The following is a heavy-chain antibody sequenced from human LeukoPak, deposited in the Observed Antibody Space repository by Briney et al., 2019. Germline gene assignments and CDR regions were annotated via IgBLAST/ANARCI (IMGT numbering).Heavy chain of an antibody. Sequence: HPGGTLRLSCAASGFTFSSYSMNWVRQAPGKGLEWVAFIRYDGSNKYYADSVKGRFTISRDNSKNTLYLQMNSLRAEDTAVYYCAKDGDYGDPLYYFDYWGQGTLVTVSS. J-gene: IGHJ4*02. D-gene: IGHD4-17*01. CDR3: AKDGDYGDPLYYFDY. CDR1: GFTFSSYS. CDR2: IRYDGSNK. V-gene: IGHV3-30*02.